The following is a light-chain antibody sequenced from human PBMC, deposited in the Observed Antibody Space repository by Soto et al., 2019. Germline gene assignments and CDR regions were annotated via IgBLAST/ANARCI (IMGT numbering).Light chain of an antibody. CDR1: SSDIGYYNY. CDR2: EVS. CDR3: SSYTRSNTLVV. V-gene: IGLV2-14*01. J-gene: IGLJ3*02. Sequence: QSALTQPASVSGSPGQWITISCTGTSSDIGYYNYVSWYQQDPGKAPKLIIYEVSNRPSGVSNRFSGSKSGNTASLTISGLQAEDEANYYCSSYTRSNTLVVFGGGTKLTDL.